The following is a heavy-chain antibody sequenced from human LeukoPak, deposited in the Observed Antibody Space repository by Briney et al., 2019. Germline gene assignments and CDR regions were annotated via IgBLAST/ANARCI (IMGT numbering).Heavy chain of an antibody. J-gene: IGHJ3*02. CDR3: ARARVGCTNYAFDI. V-gene: IGHV3-53*01. CDR1: GFTVSSTY. D-gene: IGHD2-8*01. CDR2: IYSGGST. Sequence: GGSLRLSCAASGFTVSSTYISWVRQAPGKGLEWVSVIYSGGSTCYADSVKGRFTISRDNSKNTLHLQMNSLRAEDTAVYYCARARVGCTNYAFDIWGQGTMVTVSS.